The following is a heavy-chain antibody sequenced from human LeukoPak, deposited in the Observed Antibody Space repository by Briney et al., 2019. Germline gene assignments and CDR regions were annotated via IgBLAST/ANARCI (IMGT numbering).Heavy chain of an antibody. CDR3: ARCDCRSTSCPIGWFDP. CDR2: IYYSGST. Sequence: SETLSLTCTVSGGSVSSGSYYWSWIRQPPGKGLEWIGYIYYSGSTNYNPSLKTRVTISVDTSKNQCSLTPRSVTAGDTSVYECARCDCRSTSCPIGWFDPCGQGTLGTVSS. J-gene: IGHJ5*02. V-gene: IGHV4-61*01. D-gene: IGHD2-2*01. CDR1: GGSVSSGSYY.